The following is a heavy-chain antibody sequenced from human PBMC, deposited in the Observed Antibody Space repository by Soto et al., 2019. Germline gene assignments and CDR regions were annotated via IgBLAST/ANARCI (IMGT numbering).Heavy chain of an antibody. CDR3: ARSSYYYYMDV. Sequence: SETLSLTCTVSGGSISSYYWSWIRQPPGKGLEWIGYIYYSGSTNYNPSLKSRVTISVDTSKNQFSLKLSSVTAADTAVYYCARSSYYYYMDVWGKGTTVTVSS. J-gene: IGHJ6*03. CDR2: IYYSGST. V-gene: IGHV4-59*01. CDR1: GGSISSYY.